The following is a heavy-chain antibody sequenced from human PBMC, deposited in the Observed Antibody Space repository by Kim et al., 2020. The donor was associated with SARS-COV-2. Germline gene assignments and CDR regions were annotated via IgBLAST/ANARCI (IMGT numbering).Heavy chain of an antibody. V-gene: IGHV3-23*01. CDR2: ISGNGEST. Sequence: GGSLRLSCAASGFTFSSYAMSWVRQAPGKGLEWVSGISGNGESTYYADSVKGRFTISRDTSKSTLYLQMNSLRAEDTAVYYCARDRRGFNPYYGMDVWGQGPTVIVSS. CDR3: ARDRRGFNPYYGMDV. D-gene: IGHD3-10*01. CDR1: GFTFSSYA. J-gene: IGHJ6*02.